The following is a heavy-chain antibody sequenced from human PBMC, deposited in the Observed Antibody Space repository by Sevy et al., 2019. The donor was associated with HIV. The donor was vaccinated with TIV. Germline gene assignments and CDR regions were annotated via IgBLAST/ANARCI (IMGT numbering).Heavy chain of an antibody. Sequence: ASVKVSCKVSGYTLNQLSMHWERQAPGKGLEWMGSFDPEDGETFYAQKFQGRVTMTEDTSTDTAYMELSSLRSEDTAVYYCATTKDYYESSGYPVDYWGQGTLVTVSS. CDR1: GYTLNQLS. D-gene: IGHD3-22*01. J-gene: IGHJ4*02. CDR2: FDPEDGET. V-gene: IGHV1-24*01. CDR3: ATTKDYYESSGYPVDY.